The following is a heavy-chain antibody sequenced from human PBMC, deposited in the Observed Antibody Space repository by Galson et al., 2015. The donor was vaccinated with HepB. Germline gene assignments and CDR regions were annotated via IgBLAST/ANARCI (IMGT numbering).Heavy chain of an antibody. J-gene: IGHJ5*02. CDR3: ARVGVLGSSGNGNWFDP. D-gene: IGHD3-22*01. CDR2: IISIFGTA. Sequence: SVKVSCKASGGTFSIYPISWVRQAPGHGLEWMGGIISIFGTANYAQKFQGRVTITAEESTSTAYMELSSLGSEDTAVYYCARVGVLGSSGNGNWFDPWGQGTLVTVSS. V-gene: IGHV1-69*13. CDR1: GGTFSIYP.